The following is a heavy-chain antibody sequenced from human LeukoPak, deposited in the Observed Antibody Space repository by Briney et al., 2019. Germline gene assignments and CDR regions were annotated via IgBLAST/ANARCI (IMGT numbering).Heavy chain of an antibody. CDR1: GGTFSSYT. J-gene: IGHJ5*02. CDR2: IIPILGIA. CDR3: ARDSVREQWLVPDNWFDP. Sequence: GASVKVSCKASGGTFSSYTISWVRQAPGQGLEWMGRIIPILGIANYAQKLQGRVTITADKSTSTAYMELSSLRSEDTAVYYCARDSVREQWLVPDNWFDPWGQGTLVTVSS. V-gene: IGHV1-69*04. D-gene: IGHD6-19*01.